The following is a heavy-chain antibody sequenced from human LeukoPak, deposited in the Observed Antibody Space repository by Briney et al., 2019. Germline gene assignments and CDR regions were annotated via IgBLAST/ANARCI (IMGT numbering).Heavy chain of an antibody. J-gene: IGHJ5*02. CDR3: ARHSRDGYNYWFDP. Sequence: GESLKISCKGSGYSFTNYWIGWVRQMPGKGLEWMGMIYPGDSDTRYSPSFQGQVTISTDKSISTAYLQWSSLKASDTDMYYCARHSRDGYNYWFDPWGQGTLVTVSS. CDR2: IYPGDSDT. CDR1: GYSFTNYW. D-gene: IGHD5-24*01. V-gene: IGHV5-51*01.